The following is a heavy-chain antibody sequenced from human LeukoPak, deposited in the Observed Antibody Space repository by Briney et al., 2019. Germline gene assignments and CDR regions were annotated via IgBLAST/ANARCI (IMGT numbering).Heavy chain of an antibody. D-gene: IGHD6-25*01. V-gene: IGHV4-59*12. J-gene: IGHJ4*02. CDR2: IFYSGNS. Sequence: SETLSLTCSVSGAFTSRYYWSWVRQPLGQGLEWIGNIFYSGNSKYNPSLTSRISMSVDTSKTQFSLELTSVTAADTAVYYCTRIDPLGFFDQRGPGTLVTVSS. CDR1: GAFTSRYY. CDR3: TRIDPLGFFDQ.